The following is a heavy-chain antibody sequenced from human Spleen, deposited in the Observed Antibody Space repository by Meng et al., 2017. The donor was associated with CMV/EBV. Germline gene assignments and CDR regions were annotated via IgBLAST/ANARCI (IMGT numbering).Heavy chain of an antibody. CDR3: ANPWELTRWGAFDI. V-gene: IGHV3-30*02. D-gene: IGHD1-26*01. CDR1: GFTFSSYG. J-gene: IGHJ3*02. CDR2: IRYDGSNK. Sequence: ASGFTFSSYGIHWVRQAPGKGLEWVAFIRYDGSNKYYADSVKGRFTISRDNSKNTLYLQMNSLGAEDTAVYYCANPWELTRWGAFDIWGQGTMVTVSS.